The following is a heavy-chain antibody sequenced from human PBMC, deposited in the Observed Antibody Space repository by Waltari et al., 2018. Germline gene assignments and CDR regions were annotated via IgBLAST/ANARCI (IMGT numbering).Heavy chain of an antibody. V-gene: IGHV4-4*02. CDR1: GASMSTTYW. Sequence: QLQLQESGPGLVTPSGTLSLNCAVSGASMSTTYWWNWVRQSPQKGLEWIGQVHGSGRTNYNPSFASRVTVSLDTSKNQFSLKVTSATAADTAVYYCARDRGRGLYLDTWGPGTLVTVSP. CDR3: ARDRGRGLYLDT. J-gene: IGHJ5*02. D-gene: IGHD2-15*01. CDR2: VHGSGRT.